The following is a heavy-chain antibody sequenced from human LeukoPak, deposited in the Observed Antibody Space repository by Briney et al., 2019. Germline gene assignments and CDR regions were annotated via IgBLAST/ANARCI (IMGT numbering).Heavy chain of an antibody. D-gene: IGHD5-12*01. V-gene: IGHV4-34*01. CDR3: ARGKNVDIVATIPPEFDY. J-gene: IGHJ4*02. Sequence: SETLSLTCAVYGGSFSGYYWSWIRQPPGKGLEWIGEINHSGSTNYNPSLKSRVTISVDTSKNQFSLKLSSVTAADTAVYYCARGKNVDIVATIPPEFDYWGQGTLVTVSS. CDR2: INHSGST. CDR1: GGSFSGYY.